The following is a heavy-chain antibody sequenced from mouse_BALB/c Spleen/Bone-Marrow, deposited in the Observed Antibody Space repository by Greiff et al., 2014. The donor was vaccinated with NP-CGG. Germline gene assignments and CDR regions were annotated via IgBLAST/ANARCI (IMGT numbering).Heavy chain of an antibody. CDR3: ARDRRITTATYAMDY. D-gene: IGHD1-2*01. CDR2: ISDGGSYT. V-gene: IGHV5-4*02. Sequence: EVKLLESGGGLVKPGGSLKLSCAASGFTFSDYYMYWVRQTPEKRLEWVATISDGGSYTYYPDSVKGRFTTSRDNAKNNLYVQMSSLKSEDTAMYYCARDRRITTATYAMDYWGQGTSVTVSS. J-gene: IGHJ4*01. CDR1: GFTFSDYY.